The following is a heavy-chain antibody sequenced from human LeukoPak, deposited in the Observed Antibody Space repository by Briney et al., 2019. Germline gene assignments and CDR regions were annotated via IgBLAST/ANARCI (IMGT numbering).Heavy chain of an antibody. V-gene: IGHV1-2*06. Sequence: ASVKVSCKASGYTFTSYYMHWVRQAPGQGLEWMGRINPNSGGTNYAQKFQGRVAMTRDTSITTAYMELSRLRSDDTAVYYCARGYGSGSYYSDYWGQGTLVTVSS. CDR1: GYTFTSYY. CDR2: INPNSGGT. CDR3: ARGYGSGSYYSDY. D-gene: IGHD3-10*01. J-gene: IGHJ4*02.